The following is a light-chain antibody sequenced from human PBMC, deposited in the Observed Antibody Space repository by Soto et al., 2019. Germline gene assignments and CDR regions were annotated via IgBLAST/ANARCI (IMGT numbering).Light chain of an antibody. V-gene: IGKV3-11*01. CDR1: QSISRH. CDR2: DIY. Sequence: ESVLTQSPATLSLSPGERATLSCRASQSISRHLAWYQQRPGQAPRLLIYDIYYRYSGIPGRFSGRGSGTDFTLTIVSLAHYECAGYCFQQSNWPRITFGQGNKLEI. J-gene: IGKJ2*01. CDR3: QQSNWPRIT.